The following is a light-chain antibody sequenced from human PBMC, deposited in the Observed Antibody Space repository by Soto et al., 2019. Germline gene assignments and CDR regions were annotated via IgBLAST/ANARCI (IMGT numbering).Light chain of an antibody. V-gene: IGKV3-15*01. CDR2: GAS. CDR3: QQYNNWPWT. J-gene: IGKJ1*01. CDR1: KSVSSN. Sequence: EIVMTQSPATLSVSPGERATLSCRASKSVSSNLARYQQKPGQAPRLLIYGASTRATGIPARFSGSGSGTEFTLTISSLQSEDFAVYHCQQYNNWPWTFGQGTKVEIK.